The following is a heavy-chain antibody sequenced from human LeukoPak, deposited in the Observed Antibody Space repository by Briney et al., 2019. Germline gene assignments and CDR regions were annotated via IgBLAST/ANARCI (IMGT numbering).Heavy chain of an antibody. V-gene: IGHV1-24*01. J-gene: IGHJ4*02. Sequence: ASVKVSCKVSGYTLTELSMHWVRQAPGKGLEWMGGFDPEDGETIYAQKFQGRVTMTEDTSTDTAYMELSSLRSEDTAVYCCATGVNPLLWFGNWGQGTLVTVSS. CDR2: FDPEDGET. D-gene: IGHD3-10*01. CDR3: ATGVNPLLWFGN. CDR1: GYTLTELS.